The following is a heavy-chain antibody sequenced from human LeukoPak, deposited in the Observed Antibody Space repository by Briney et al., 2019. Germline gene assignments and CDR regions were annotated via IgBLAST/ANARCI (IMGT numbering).Heavy chain of an antibody. CDR3: ARETYCSSTSCYIGDGY. CDR2: ISGSGGST. V-gene: IGHV3-23*01. Sequence: GGSLRLSCLVSGFNFSSYAMTWVRQAPGKGLEWVSGISGSGGSTNYADSVKGRFTISRDNSKNTLYLQMNSLRAEDTAVYYCARETYCSSTSCYIGDGYWGQGTLVTVSS. J-gene: IGHJ4*02. D-gene: IGHD2-2*02. CDR1: GFNFSSYA.